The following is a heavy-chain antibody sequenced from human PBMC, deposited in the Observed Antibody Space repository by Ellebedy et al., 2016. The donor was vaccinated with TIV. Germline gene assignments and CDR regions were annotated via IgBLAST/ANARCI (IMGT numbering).Heavy chain of an antibody. J-gene: IGHJ4*02. D-gene: IGHD3-9*01. V-gene: IGHV3-23*01. CDR3: AKELVSRSSLSFDY. CDR2: IGPTSGYT. CDR1: GFSFSRYA. Sequence: PGGSLRLSCAASGFSFSRYAMAWVRQAPGKGPEWVSAIGPTSGYTFYADSVRGQFTFSRDNSKNTLSLQMDSLRAEDTAVYYCAKELVSRSSLSFDYWGQGSRVTVSS.